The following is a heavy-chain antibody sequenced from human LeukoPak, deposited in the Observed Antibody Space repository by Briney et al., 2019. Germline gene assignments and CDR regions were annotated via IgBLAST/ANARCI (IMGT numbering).Heavy chain of an antibody. D-gene: IGHD3-16*01. V-gene: IGHV1-24*01. CDR1: RKTLSELS. J-gene: IGHJ3*02. CDR3: ATDSVGIIEISAYEI. CDR2: FDPETGET. Sequence: ASVKVSCKVPRKTLSELSMHWVRQTPGKGLEWMGGFDPETGETVYAQKFQGRVTMTEDTSTDTAYMELSSLRSEDTAVYYCATDSVGIIEISAYEIWGQGTMVTVSS.